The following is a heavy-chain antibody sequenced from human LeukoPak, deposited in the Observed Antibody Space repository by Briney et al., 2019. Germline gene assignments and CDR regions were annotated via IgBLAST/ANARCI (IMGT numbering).Heavy chain of an antibody. V-gene: IGHV3-49*04. Sequence: GGSLRLSCTASGFTFGDYAMSWVRQAPGKGLEWIGFIRSKAYGGTTEYAASVKGRFTISRDDSKSIAYLQMNSLKTEDTAVYYFTRVSAPYYYYGMDVWGKGTTVTVSS. CDR1: GFTFGDYA. CDR2: IRSKAYGGTT. J-gene: IGHJ6*04. CDR3: TRVSAPYYYYGMDV.